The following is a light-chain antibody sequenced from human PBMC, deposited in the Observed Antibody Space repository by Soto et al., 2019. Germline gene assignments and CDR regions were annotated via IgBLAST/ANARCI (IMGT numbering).Light chain of an antibody. J-gene: IGKJ1*01. CDR1: QSISDT. Sequence: EIVMTQSPVTLSVSPGGRATLSCRASQSISDTLAWYQQKPGQAPRLLIHGASTRAPGFPGRFSGRGSGTEFTLTINNLQSEDFAVYYCQQYRNWPRTFGQGTKVDNK. CDR3: QQYRNWPRT. V-gene: IGKV3-15*01. CDR2: GAS.